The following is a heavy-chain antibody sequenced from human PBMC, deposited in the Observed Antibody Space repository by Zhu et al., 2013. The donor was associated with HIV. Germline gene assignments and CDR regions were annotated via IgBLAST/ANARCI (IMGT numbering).Heavy chain of an antibody. CDR1: GGTFSSSA. V-gene: IGHV1-69*01. Sequence: QVQLVQSGAEVKRPGSSVRVSCKASGGTFSSSALSWVRQAPGQGLEWMGAIIPPLRTTNYAQKFQGRVTITADASTSTAYMELSSLRSEDTAVYYCAREWLQTTHYYYYGMAVWGQGTTVTVSS. J-gene: IGHJ6*02. CDR3: AREWLQTTHYYYYGMAV. D-gene: IGHD1-1*01. CDR2: IIPPLRTT.